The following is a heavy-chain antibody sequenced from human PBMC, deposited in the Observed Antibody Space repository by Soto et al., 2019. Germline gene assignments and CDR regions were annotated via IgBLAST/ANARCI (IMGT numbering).Heavy chain of an antibody. J-gene: IGHJ5*02. CDR2: IHYSGST. D-gene: IGHD4-17*01. Sequence: SVTLSLSCTVFGLSVSSGTYCLSWNRQPPGRGLEWIGYIHYSGSTYYNTSLKSRVTISVDTSKNQVSLKLNSVTAADTALYYCATHFYGAYVVDRWGQANLVTVSS. CDR1: GLSVSSGTYC. V-gene: IGHV4-61*01. CDR3: ATHFYGAYVVDR.